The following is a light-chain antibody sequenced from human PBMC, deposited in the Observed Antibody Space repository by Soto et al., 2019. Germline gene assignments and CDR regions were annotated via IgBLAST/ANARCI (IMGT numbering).Light chain of an antibody. Sequence: QSVLTQPPSVSAAPGQKVTISCSGSSSKIGNNYVSWYQQLPGTAPKLLIYDNNKRPSGIPDRFSGSKSGTSATLGITGLQTGDEADYYCGTWDSSLSAYVVFGGGTKVTVL. CDR3: GTWDSSLSAYVV. J-gene: IGLJ2*01. CDR2: DNN. V-gene: IGLV1-51*01. CDR1: SSKIGNNY.